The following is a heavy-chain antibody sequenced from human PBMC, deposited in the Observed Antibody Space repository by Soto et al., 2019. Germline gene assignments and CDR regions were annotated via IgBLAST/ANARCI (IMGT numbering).Heavy chain of an antibody. J-gene: IGHJ5*02. CDR1: GGSFSGYY. D-gene: IGHD3-3*01. V-gene: IGHV4-34*01. CDR3: ARNDFWSGYYDRNWFDP. CDR2: INHSGST. Sequence: PSETLSLTCAVYGGSFSGYYWSWIRQPPGKGLEWIGEINHSGSTNYNPSIKSRVTISVDTSKNQFSLKLSSVTAADTAVYYFARNDFWSGYYDRNWFDPWGQGTLVTVSS.